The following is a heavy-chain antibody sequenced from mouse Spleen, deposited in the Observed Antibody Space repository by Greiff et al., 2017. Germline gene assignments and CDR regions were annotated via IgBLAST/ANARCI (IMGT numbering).Heavy chain of an antibody. Sequence: QVQLQQSGAELVRPGSSVKISCKASGYAFSSYWMNWVKQRPGQGLEWIGQIYPGDGDTNYNGKFKGKATLTADKSSSTAYMQLSSLTSEDSAVYFCARDGSSYGYFDVWGAGTTVTVSS. CDR2: IYPGDGDT. D-gene: IGHD1-1*01. J-gene: IGHJ1*01. CDR3: ARDGSSYGYFDV. V-gene: IGHV1-80*01. CDR1: GYAFSSYW.